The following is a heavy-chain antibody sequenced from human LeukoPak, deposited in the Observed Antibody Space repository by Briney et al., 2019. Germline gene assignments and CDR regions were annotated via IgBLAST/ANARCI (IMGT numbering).Heavy chain of an antibody. J-gene: IGHJ4*02. CDR3: ARGVSDDSSGYYYPPPSW. CDR2: IYDSGST. D-gene: IGHD3-22*01. Sequence: PSETLSLTCTVSGGSIRSSYYYWGWIRQPPGKGLEWIGSIYDSGSTYYNPSLKSRVTISVDTSKNQFSLKLNSVTAADTAVYYCARGVSDDSSGYYYPPPSWWGQGTLVTVSS. V-gene: IGHV4-39*01. CDR1: GGSIRSSYYY.